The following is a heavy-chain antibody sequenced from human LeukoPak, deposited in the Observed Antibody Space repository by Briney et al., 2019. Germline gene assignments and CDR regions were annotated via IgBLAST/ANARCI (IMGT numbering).Heavy chain of an antibody. J-gene: IGHJ4*02. CDR2: INHSGST. V-gene: IGHV4-34*01. D-gene: IGHD3-22*01. Sequence: SETLSLTCAVYGGSFSGYYCSWIRQPPGKGLEWIGEINHSGSTNYNPSLKSRVTISVDTSKNQFSLKLSSVTAADTAVYYCARGRKHSRDFDYWGQGTLVTVSS. CDR1: GGSFSGYY. CDR3: ARGRKHSRDFDY.